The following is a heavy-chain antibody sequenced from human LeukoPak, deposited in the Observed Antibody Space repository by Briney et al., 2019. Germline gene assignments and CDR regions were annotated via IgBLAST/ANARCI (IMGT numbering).Heavy chain of an antibody. CDR3: ARDLERTDCGGDCYSGDYGMDV. Sequence: ASVKVSCKVSGYTLTELSMHWVRQAPGKGLEWMGGFDPEDGETIYAQKFQGRVTMTEDTSTDTAYMELSSLRSEDTAVYYCARDLERTDCGGDCYSGDYGMDVWGQGTTVTVSS. D-gene: IGHD2-21*02. V-gene: IGHV1-24*01. CDR2: FDPEDGET. J-gene: IGHJ6*02. CDR1: GYTLTELS.